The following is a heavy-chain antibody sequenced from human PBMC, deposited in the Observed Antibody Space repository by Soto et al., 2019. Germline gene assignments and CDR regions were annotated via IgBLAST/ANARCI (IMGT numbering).Heavy chain of an antibody. CDR2: ISSSSSYI. Sequence: EVQLVESGGGLVKPGGSLRLSCAASGFTFSSYSMNWVRQAPGKGLEWVSSISSSSSYIYYADSVKGRFTISRDNAKNAQYLQMNSLRAEDTAVYYCASSNSRSTFNWFDPWGQGTLVTVSS. V-gene: IGHV3-21*01. CDR3: ASSNSRSTFNWFDP. J-gene: IGHJ5*02. CDR1: GFTFSSYS. D-gene: IGHD1-1*01.